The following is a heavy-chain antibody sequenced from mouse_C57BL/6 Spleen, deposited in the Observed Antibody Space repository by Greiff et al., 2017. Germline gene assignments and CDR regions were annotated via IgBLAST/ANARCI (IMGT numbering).Heavy chain of an antibody. CDR1: AYTFTSYW. V-gene: IGHV1-55*01. Sequence: QVQLQQPGAELVKPGASVTMSCKASAYTFTSYWITWVKQRPGQGLEWIGDIYPGSGSTNYTEKFKSKATLTVDTSSSTAYMQLSSLTSEDSAVYYCARDRYYFDYWGQGTTLTVSS. J-gene: IGHJ2*01. CDR2: IYPGSGST. CDR3: ARDRYYFDY.